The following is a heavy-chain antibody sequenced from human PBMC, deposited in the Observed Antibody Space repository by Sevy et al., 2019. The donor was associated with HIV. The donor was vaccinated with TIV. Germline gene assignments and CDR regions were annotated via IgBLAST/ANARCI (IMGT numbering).Heavy chain of an antibody. D-gene: IGHD1-26*01. J-gene: IGHJ4*02. Sequence: GGSLRLSCAASGFIFSSYGMHWVRQAPGKGLEWVTIISYDVGSKYYEDSVKGRFTISRDNSENILYLQMNSLRTDDTAVYYCVKGGVTWELLDYWGQGTLVTVSS. V-gene: IGHV3-30*18. CDR1: GFIFSSYG. CDR3: VKGGVTWELLDY. CDR2: ISYDVGSK.